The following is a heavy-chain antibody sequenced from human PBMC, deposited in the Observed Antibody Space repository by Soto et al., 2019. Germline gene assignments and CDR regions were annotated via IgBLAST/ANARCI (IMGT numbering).Heavy chain of an antibody. CDR1: GGAFNNYA. Sequence: QVQLLQSGAEVKKPGSSVKVSCKVSGGAFNNYALNLVRHGTGQGLEWLGGIIPLHNTSNYSLKFLGRVTVTADISSTTVYMELNSLTSDDTATYYCASWSNWNPLYYDGLDVWGQGTTVTVSS. CDR2: IIPLHNTS. V-gene: IGHV1-69*06. J-gene: IGHJ6*02. D-gene: IGHD1-20*01. CDR3: ASWSNWNPLYYDGLDV.